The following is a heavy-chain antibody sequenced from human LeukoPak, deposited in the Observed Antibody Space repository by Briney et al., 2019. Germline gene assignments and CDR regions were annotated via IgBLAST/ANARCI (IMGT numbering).Heavy chain of an antibody. D-gene: IGHD2-15*01. CDR2: ISAYNGNT. CDR1: GYTFTSYG. J-gene: IGHJ4*02. CDR3: ARDTFRYCSGGSCYPFPFDY. V-gene: IGHV1-18*01. Sequence: ASVKVSCKASGYTFTSYGISWVRQAPGQGLEWMGWISAYNGNTNYAQKLPGRVTMTTDTSTSTAYMELRSLRSDDTAVYYCARDTFRYCSGGSCYPFPFDYWGQGTLVTVSS.